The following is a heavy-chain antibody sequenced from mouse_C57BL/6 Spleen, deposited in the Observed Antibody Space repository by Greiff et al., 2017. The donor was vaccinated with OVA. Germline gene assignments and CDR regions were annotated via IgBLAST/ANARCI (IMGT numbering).Heavy chain of an antibody. D-gene: IGHD2-3*01. V-gene: IGHV1-15*01. CDR3: TRWLLRGYAMDY. J-gene: IGHJ4*01. Sequence: VQLVESGAELVRPGASVTLSCKASGYTFTDYEMHWVKQTPVHGLEWIGAIDPETGGTAYNQKFKGKAILTADKSSSTAYMELRSLTSEDSAVYYCTRWLLRGYAMDYWGQGTSVTVSS. CDR1: GYTFTDYE. CDR2: IDPETGGT.